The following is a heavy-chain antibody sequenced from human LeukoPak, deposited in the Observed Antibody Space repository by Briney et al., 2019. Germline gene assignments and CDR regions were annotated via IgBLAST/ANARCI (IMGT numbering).Heavy chain of an antibody. Sequence: GGSLRLSCAASGYTFSSYAMSWVHQAPGKGLEWVSAISGSGGSTYYADSVKGRFTISRDNSKNTLYLQMNSLRAEDTAVYYCAKTLTPYSSGWSDYWGQGTLVTVSS. CDR3: AKTLTPYSSGWSDY. D-gene: IGHD6-19*01. CDR1: GYTFSSYA. V-gene: IGHV3-23*01. CDR2: ISGSGGST. J-gene: IGHJ4*02.